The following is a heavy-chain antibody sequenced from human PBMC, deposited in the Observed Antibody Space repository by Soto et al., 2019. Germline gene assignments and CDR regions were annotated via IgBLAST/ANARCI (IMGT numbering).Heavy chain of an antibody. CDR1: GGSISSSSYY. CDR3: ARRLSGSYVDY. CDR2: IYYSGST. D-gene: IGHD1-26*01. V-gene: IGHV4-39*01. Sequence: NPSETLSLTCTVSGGSISSSSYYWGWIRQPPGKGLEWIGSIYYSGSTYYNPSLKSRVTISVDTSKNQFSLKLSSVTAADTAVYYCARRLSGSYVDYWGQGTLVTVSS. J-gene: IGHJ4*02.